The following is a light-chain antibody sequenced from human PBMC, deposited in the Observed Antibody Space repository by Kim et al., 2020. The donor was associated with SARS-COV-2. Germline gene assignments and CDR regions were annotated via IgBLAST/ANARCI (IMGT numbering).Light chain of an antibody. CDR3: HLRRNWRDT. Sequence: LAPGEIATLSCRASESAGKYSAWYQQKPGQAPRLLIYDASNRATGIPARFSGSGSGTYFTLTISSLEPEDFAVYYCHLRRNWRDTFGGGTKVEIK. V-gene: IGKV3-11*01. CDR2: DAS. CDR1: ESAGKY. J-gene: IGKJ4*01.